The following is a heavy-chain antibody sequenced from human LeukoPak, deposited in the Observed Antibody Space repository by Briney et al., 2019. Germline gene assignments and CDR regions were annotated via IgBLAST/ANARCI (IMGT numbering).Heavy chain of an antibody. CDR2: ISSSSSPI. J-gene: IGHJ3*02. V-gene: IGHV3-48*01. D-gene: IGHD2-2*01. CDR1: GFTFSSYS. Sequence: GGSLRLSCAASGFTFSSYSMNWVRQAPGKGLEWVSYISSSSSPIYYAVSVKGRFTISRDNAKNSLYLQMDSLRAEDTAVYYCARTMVPAAMSAFDIWGQGTMVTVSS. CDR3: ARTMVPAAMSAFDI.